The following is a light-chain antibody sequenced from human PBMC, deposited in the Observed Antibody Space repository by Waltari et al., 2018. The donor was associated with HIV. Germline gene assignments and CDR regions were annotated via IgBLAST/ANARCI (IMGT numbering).Light chain of an antibody. V-gene: IGKV3-11*01. Sequence: ELVLTQSPAILSLSPGERATLSCRASQSVGNYLAWYQHKPGQVPRLLIYDTSNRATGIPARFSGSGSGTDYTLSISSLEPEDFAVYYCQQRRNWPLTFGGGTKVDIK. CDR2: DTS. CDR1: QSVGNY. CDR3: QQRRNWPLT. J-gene: IGKJ4*01.